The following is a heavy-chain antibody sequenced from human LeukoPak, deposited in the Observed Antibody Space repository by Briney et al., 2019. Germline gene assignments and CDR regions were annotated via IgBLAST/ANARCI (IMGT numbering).Heavy chain of an antibody. D-gene: IGHD6-13*01. V-gene: IGHV3-49*03. J-gene: IGHJ4*02. Sequence: GGSLRLSCTASGFTFGDYAMSWFRQAPGKGLEWVGFIRSKAYGGTTEYAASVKGRFTISRDDSKSIAYLQMNSPKTEDTAVYYCTKSSSWYHYFDYWGQGTLVTVSS. CDR1: GFTFGDYA. CDR3: TKSSSWYHYFDY. CDR2: IRSKAYGGTT.